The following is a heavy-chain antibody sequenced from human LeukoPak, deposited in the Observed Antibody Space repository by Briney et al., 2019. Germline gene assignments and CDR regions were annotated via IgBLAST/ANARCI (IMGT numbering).Heavy chain of an antibody. V-gene: IGHV1-2*02. Sequence: ASVKVSCKASGYTFTGYYMHWVRQAPGQGLEWMGWINPNSGGTNYAQKFQGRVTMTRDTSIGTAYMELSRLGSDDTAVYYCAREIGYCTNGVCYNWFDPWGQGTLVTVSS. CDR3: AREIGYCTNGVCYNWFDP. D-gene: IGHD2-8*01. CDR2: INPNSGGT. J-gene: IGHJ5*02. CDR1: GYTFTGYY.